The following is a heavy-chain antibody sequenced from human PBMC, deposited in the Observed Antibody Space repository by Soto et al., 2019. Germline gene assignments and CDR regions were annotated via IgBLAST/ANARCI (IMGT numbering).Heavy chain of an antibody. CDR2: IDPSDSYT. CDR1: GYSFTSYW. J-gene: IGHJ4*02. D-gene: IGHD3-10*01. V-gene: IGHV5-10-1*01. CDR3: ARSLRITIVRGVSADY. Sequence: EVQLVQSGAEVKKPGESLRISCKGSGYSFTSYWISWVRQMPGKGLEWMGRIDPSDSYTNYSLSFQGHVTISADKSISTAYRQWSSVKASDTATYYCARSLRITIVRGVSADYWGQGTLVTVSS.